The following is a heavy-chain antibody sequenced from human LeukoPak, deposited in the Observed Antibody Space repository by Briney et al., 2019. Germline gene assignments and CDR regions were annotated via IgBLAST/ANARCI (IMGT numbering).Heavy chain of an antibody. CDR3: ASRGENGGNSVDFDY. J-gene: IGHJ4*02. V-gene: IGHV1-2*02. CDR1: GYAFTGYY. D-gene: IGHD4-23*01. Sequence: ASVKVSCKASGYAFTGYYMHWVRQAPGQGLEWMGWINPNSGGTNYAQKFQGRVTMTSDTSISTAYMELSRLRSDDTAVYYCASRGENGGNSVDFDYWGQGTLVTVSS. CDR2: INPNSGGT.